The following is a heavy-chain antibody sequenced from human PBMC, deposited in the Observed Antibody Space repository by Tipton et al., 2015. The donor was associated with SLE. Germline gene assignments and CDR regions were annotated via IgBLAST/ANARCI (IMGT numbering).Heavy chain of an antibody. CDR1: GGSISSGSYY. V-gene: IGHV4-39*07. Sequence: TLSLTCAVSGGSISSGSYYWGWIRQPPGKGLEWIGEINHSGSTNYNPSLKSRVTISVDTSKNQFSLKLSSVTAADTAVYYCASQVSSDWPYYYYYGMDVWGQGTTVTVSS. CDR3: ASQVSSDWPYYYYYGMDV. J-gene: IGHJ6*02. D-gene: IGHD6-19*01. CDR2: INHSGST.